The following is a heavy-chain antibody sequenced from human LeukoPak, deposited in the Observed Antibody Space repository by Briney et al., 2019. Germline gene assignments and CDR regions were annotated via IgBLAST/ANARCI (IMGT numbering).Heavy chain of an antibody. D-gene: IGHD2-21*01. CDR2: TDIDGSST. Sequence: MXXXRQXPXXGLVWVSRTDIDGSSTIYADSVRGRFTISRDSSKNTLYLQMNSLTAEDTAVYYCARDIPHRRLDPWGQGTPVTVSS. CDR3: ARDIPHRRLDP. V-gene: IGHV3-74*01. J-gene: IGHJ5*02.